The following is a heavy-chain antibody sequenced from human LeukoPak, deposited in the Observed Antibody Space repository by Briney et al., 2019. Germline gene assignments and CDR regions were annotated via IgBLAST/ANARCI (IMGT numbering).Heavy chain of an antibody. V-gene: IGHV1-18*01. CDR3: ARCPQVVPAAIDFDY. D-gene: IGHD2-2*01. CDR1: GYTFTSYG. J-gene: IGHJ4*02. CDR2: ISAYNGNT. Sequence: GESLKTSCKASGYTFTSYGISWVRQAPGQGLEWMGWISAYNGNTNYAQKLQGRVTMTTDTSTSTAYMELRSLRSDDTAVYYCARCPQVVPAAIDFDYWGQGTLVTVSS.